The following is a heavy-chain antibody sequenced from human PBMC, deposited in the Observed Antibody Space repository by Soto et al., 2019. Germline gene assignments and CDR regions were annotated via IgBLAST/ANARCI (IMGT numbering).Heavy chain of an antibody. CDR1: GFTFSSYA. V-gene: IGHV3-23*01. CDR2: ITNTGGDK. J-gene: IGHJ4*02. D-gene: IGHD3-3*01. CDR3: AKASGESHPWSRVFDS. Sequence: EVQLLVSGGGLVQPGGSLRLSCAASGFTFSSYAMNWVRQAPGEGLEWVSTITNTGGDKIYADSVKGRFTISRDNSKNTLFLQMNNLRVEDTAIYYCAKASGESHPWSRVFDSWGQGTRVTVSS.